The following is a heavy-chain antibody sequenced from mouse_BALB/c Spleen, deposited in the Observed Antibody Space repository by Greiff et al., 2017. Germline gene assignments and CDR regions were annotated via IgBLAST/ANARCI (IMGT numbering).Heavy chain of an antibody. J-gene: IGHJ4*01. Sequence: EVKLQESGGGLVKPGGSLKLSCAASGFTFSSYAMSWVRQSPEKRLEWVAEISSGGSYTYYPDTVTGRFTISRDNAKNTLYLEMSSLRSEDTAMYYCAREASTTVVATDAMDYWGQGTSVTVSS. V-gene: IGHV5-9-4*01. CDR2: ISSGGSYT. CDR3: AREASTTVVATDAMDY. D-gene: IGHD1-1*01. CDR1: GFTFSSYA.